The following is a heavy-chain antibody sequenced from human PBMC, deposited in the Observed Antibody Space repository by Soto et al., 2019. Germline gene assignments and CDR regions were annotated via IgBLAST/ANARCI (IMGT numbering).Heavy chain of an antibody. D-gene: IGHD3-3*01. CDR1: GFTFSIYS. CDR2: ISSTSSHI. V-gene: IGHV3-21*06. CDR3: ARDRPLRFLEWSPSYYYYYMDV. Sequence: GGALRLSCAASGFTFSIYSMNWVRQAPGKGLEWVSAISSTSSHIYYADSVKGRFTISRDNAMNSLYLQMNSLRAEDTAVYYCARDRPLRFLEWSPSYYYYYMDVWGKGTTVTVSS. J-gene: IGHJ6*03.